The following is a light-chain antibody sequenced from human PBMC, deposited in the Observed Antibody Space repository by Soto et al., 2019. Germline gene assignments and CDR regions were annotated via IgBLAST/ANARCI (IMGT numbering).Light chain of an antibody. CDR2: DVS. Sequence: AIQVTQSPSSLSASVGDRVTFTCRASQDIRDALAWYEQKPGKAPKLLIYDVSTLESGVTSRFSGSGFGTEFTLTISSLQPEDFGTYYCQQFNSYPITFGHGTRLEIK. J-gene: IGKJ5*01. CDR3: QQFNSYPIT. CDR1: QDIRDA. V-gene: IGKV1-13*02.